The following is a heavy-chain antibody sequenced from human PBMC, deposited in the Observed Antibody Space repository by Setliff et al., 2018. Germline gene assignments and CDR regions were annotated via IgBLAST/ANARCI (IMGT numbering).Heavy chain of an antibody. V-gene: IGHV1-2*06. D-gene: IGHD3-3*01. J-gene: IGHJ4*02. Sequence: ASVKVSCKVSGYTLTGYYMHWVRQAPGQGLEWMGRINPNSGGTNYAQKFQGRVTMTRDTSISTAYMELSRLRSDDTAVYYCARGPFLEWLLYFDYWGQGTLVTVSS. CDR3: ARGPFLEWLLYFDY. CDR1: GYTLTGYY. CDR2: INPNSGGT.